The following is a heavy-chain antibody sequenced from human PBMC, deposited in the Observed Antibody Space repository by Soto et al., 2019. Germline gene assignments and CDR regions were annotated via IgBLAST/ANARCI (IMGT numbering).Heavy chain of an antibody. CDR1: GGTFSTYA. Sequence: QVQLVQSGAEVKKPGSSVTVSCKSSGGTFSTYAISWVRQAPGQGLEWMGAVIPIFRSANYAQKFQGRVTITADEFTTTAYMELSSLRSDDTAIYFCARRDSKYDSAGYPPFDSWGQGTLVTVSS. CDR3: ARRDSKYDSAGYPPFDS. CDR2: VIPIFRSA. J-gene: IGHJ5*01. V-gene: IGHV1-69*01. D-gene: IGHD3-22*01.